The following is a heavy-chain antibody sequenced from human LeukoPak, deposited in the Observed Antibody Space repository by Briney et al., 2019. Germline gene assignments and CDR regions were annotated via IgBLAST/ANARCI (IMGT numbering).Heavy chain of an antibody. V-gene: IGHV4-34*01. CDR3: ARPYYYDSSGYYGN. J-gene: IGHJ4*02. D-gene: IGHD3-22*01. CDR2: INHSGST. CDR1: GGSFSGYY. Sequence: SETLSLTCAVYGGSFSGYYWSWIRQPPGKGLEWIGEINHSGSTNYNPSLKSRVTISVDTSKNRFSLKLSSVTAADTAVYYCARPYYYDSSGYYGNWGQGTLVTVSS.